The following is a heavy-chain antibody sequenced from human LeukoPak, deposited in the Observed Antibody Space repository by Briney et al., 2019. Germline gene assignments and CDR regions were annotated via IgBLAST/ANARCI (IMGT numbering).Heavy chain of an antibody. CDR1: GGSISSGDYY. CDR2: IYYTGST. CDR3: ARADIVATIGGYSDY. V-gene: IGHV4-30-4*01. J-gene: IGHJ4*02. D-gene: IGHD5-12*01. Sequence: SETLSLTCTVSGGSISSGDYYWTWIRQPPGKGLEWIAYIYYTGSTYYNPSLKSRVTISVDTSKNQFSLKLSSVTAADTAVYYCARADIVATIGGYSDYWGQGTLVTVSS.